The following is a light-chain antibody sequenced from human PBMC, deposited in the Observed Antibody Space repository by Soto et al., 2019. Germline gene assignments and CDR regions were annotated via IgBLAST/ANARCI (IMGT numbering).Light chain of an antibody. CDR3: QQYNSYSRT. J-gene: IGKJ1*01. V-gene: IGKV1-5*03. Sequence: DIQMTQSPPTLSASVGDRVPITCRASQSISSWLAWYQQKPGKAPKLLIYKASSLESGVPSRFSGSGSGTEFTLTISSLQPDDFATYYCQQYNSYSRTFGQGTKVDIK. CDR1: QSISSW. CDR2: KAS.